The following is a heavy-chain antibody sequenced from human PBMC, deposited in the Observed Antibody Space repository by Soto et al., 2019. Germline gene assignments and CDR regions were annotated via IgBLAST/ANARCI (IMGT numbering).Heavy chain of an antibody. CDR1: GGSMNNYY. V-gene: IGHV4-59*12. D-gene: IGHD2-2*01. Sequence: PSETLSLTCSVSGGSMNNYYWNWLRQPPGKGLEWIGYIYYSGSTNYNPSLKSRVTISVDKSKNQFSLKLSSVTAADTAVYYCARTQGTSDYYYGMDVWGQGTTVTVSS. CDR3: ARTQGTSDYYYGMDV. CDR2: IYYSGST. J-gene: IGHJ6*02.